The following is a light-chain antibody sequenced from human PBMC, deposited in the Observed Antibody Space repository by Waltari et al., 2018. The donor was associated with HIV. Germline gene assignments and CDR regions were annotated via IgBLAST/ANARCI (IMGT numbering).Light chain of an antibody. J-gene: IGLJ2*01. V-gene: IGLV1-47*01. CDR1: TSNIGSHY. CDR2: RND. CDR3: VAWDDSLRGVL. Sequence: SVLTQHPSASGTPGRWVTISCSGSTSNIGSHYVIWYPHHPGTAPKLLIHRNDHRPSGVPDRFSASASGTSASLAISGLRSEDEADYYCVAWDDSLRGVLFGGGTKVAVL.